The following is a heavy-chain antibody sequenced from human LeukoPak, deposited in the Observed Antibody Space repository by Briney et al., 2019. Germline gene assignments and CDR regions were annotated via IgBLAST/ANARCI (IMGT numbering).Heavy chain of an antibody. V-gene: IGHV3-30-3*01. CDR3: VRPERSDPHSFDY. CDR2: ISFDGTYK. CDR1: GFTFSNYA. J-gene: IGHJ4*02. Sequence: GGSLRLSCEASGFTFSNYAMHWVRQAPGKGLEWVSSISFDGTYKLYADSVKGRFTISRDNSKNTMDLQMNGLRPEDSGLYYCVRPERSDPHSFDYWGQGTLVTVSS.